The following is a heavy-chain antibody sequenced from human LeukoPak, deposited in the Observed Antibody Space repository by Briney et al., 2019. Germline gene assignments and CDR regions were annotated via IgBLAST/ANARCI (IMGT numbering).Heavy chain of an antibody. CDR2: IGTTITYA. CDR1: GFIFSDYY. J-gene: IGHJ4*02. CDR3: ARDDDGDNPIDY. D-gene: IGHD4-17*01. V-gene: IGHV3-11*06. Sequence: GGSLRLSCAASGFIFSDYYMNWIRQAPGKGLGWVSNIGTTITYANYADSVKGRFTISRDNAKNSLYLQMNSLRAEDTAVYYCARDDDGDNPIDYWGQGTLVTVSS.